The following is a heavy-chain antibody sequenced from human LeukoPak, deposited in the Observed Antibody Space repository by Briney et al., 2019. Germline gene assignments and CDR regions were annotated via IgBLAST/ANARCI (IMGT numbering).Heavy chain of an antibody. CDR3: AREGCSGGSCYSEPDYYFDY. J-gene: IGHJ4*02. CDR1: GFTFSTHW. V-gene: IGHV3-7*01. D-gene: IGHD2-15*01. Sequence: GGSLRLSCAASGFTFSTHWMTWVRRAPGKGLEWVANIKQDGSERNYLDSVKGRFTISRDNAKNSLYLQMSSLRAGDTAVYYCAREGCSGGSCYSEPDYYFDYWGQGTLVTVSS. CDR2: IKQDGSER.